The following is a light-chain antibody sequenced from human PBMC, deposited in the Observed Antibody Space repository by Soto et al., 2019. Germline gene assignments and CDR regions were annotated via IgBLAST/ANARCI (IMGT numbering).Light chain of an antibody. V-gene: IGKV1-5*03. Sequence: DIQMTQSPSTLSASVGDRVTITCRASQSVSTWLAWYQQKPGKAPNLLIYKASNLESGVPSRFSGSGSGTEFTLTISNLQPDDFATYYCQQYTSYSWTFGQGTKVEVK. CDR2: KAS. J-gene: IGKJ1*01. CDR3: QQYTSYSWT. CDR1: QSVSTW.